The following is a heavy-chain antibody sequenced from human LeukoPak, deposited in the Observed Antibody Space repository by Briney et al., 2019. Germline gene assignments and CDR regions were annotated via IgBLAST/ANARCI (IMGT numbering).Heavy chain of an antibody. Sequence: AAVKVSCKASGGTFSSYAISWVRQAPGQGLEWMGGIIPIFGTASYAQKFQGRVTITADESTCTTYMDVRSHRSEDTDAYYCARGHYGEYVPWRFDPWGEGTLVTVSS. V-gene: IGHV1-69*13. CDR1: GGTFSSYA. CDR2: IIPIFGTA. D-gene: IGHD4-17*01. CDR3: ARGHYGEYVPWRFDP. J-gene: IGHJ5*02.